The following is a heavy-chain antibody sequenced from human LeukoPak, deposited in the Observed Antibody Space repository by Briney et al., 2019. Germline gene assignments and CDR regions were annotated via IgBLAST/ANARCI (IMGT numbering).Heavy chain of an antibody. CDR2: IYHSGNT. J-gene: IGHJ3*02. V-gene: IGHV4-38-2*02. CDR1: NYSISSGYY. D-gene: IGHD1-26*01. Sequence: SETLSLTRTVSNYSISSGYYWGWIRQPPGKGLEWIGNIYHSGNTYYNPSLKSRVRMSVDTSENQFSLKLSSVTATDTAVYYCAGTYSLYDAFDIWGQGTMVTVSS. CDR3: AGTYSLYDAFDI.